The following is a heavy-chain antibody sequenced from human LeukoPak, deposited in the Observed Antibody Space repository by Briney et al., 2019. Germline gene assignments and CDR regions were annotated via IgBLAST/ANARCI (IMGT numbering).Heavy chain of an antibody. CDR2: ISGSGGST. CDR1: VFTFSSYP. D-gene: IGHD5-12*01. J-gene: IGHJ4*02. CDR3: AKGPVFVATIAYYFDC. Sequence: TGGSLRLTCAASVFTFSSYPVRWVRQAPGKGLEWVSAISGSGGSTYYADSVKGRFTLSRDNYKNTVYLQMKSLRAEDTAVYYGAKGPVFVATIAYYFDCWGQGTLVSVS. V-gene: IGHV3-23*01.